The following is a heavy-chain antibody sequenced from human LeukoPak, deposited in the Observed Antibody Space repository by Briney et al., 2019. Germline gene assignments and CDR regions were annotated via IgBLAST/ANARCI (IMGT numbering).Heavy chain of an antibody. V-gene: IGHV4-59*01. J-gene: IGHJ4*02. Sequence: PSETLSLTCTVSGASINTYYWSWIRQPPGKGLGWIGYIYYSGTTSYNPSLKTRVTISIDTSRNQFSLKLSSVTAADTAVYYCARVLRPMASQYYFDYWGQGTLVTVSS. D-gene: IGHD3-10*01. CDR1: GASINTYY. CDR2: IYYSGTT. CDR3: ARVLRPMASQYYFDY.